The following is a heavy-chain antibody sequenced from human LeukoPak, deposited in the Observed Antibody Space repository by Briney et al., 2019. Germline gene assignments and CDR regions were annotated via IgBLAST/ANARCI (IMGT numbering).Heavy chain of an antibody. Sequence: GGSLRLSCAASGFTFSHYWMHWVRQAPGKGLVWVSRINTDGSSTTYADSVKGRFTISRDNAKNTLYLQMNSLSAEDTAVYYCARGYSSSYRIDYWGQGTLVTVSS. J-gene: IGHJ4*02. V-gene: IGHV3-74*01. CDR2: INTDGSST. D-gene: IGHD6-6*01. CDR3: ARGYSSSYRIDY. CDR1: GFTFSHYW.